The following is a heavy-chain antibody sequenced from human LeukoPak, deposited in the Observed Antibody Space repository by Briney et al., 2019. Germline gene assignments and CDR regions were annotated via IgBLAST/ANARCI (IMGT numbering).Heavy chain of an antibody. CDR2: ISWNSGSI. CDR1: GFTFDDYA. D-gene: IGHD1-26*01. V-gene: IGHV3-9*01. J-gene: IGHJ6*03. CDR3: ARDWEDYADYYMDV. Sequence: PGRSLRLSCAASGFTFDDYAMHWVRQAPGKGLEWVSGISWNSGSIGYADSVKGRFTISRDNAKNSLYLQMNSLRAEDTAVYYCARDWEDYADYYMDVWGKGTTVTVSS.